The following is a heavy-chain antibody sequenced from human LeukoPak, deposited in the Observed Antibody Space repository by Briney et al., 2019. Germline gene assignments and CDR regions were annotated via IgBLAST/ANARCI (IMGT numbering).Heavy chain of an antibody. CDR1: GFTFSSYW. CDR2: INSDGSST. Sequence: AGGSLGLSCAASGFTFSSYWMHWVRQAPGKGLVWVSRINSDGSSTSYADSVKGRFTISRDNAKNTLYLQMNSLRAEDTAVYYCAREEALEITMVRGVIYTYYYYYGMDVWGQGTTVTVSS. CDR3: AREEALEITMVRGVIYTYYYYYGMDV. J-gene: IGHJ6*02. V-gene: IGHV3-74*01. D-gene: IGHD3-10*01.